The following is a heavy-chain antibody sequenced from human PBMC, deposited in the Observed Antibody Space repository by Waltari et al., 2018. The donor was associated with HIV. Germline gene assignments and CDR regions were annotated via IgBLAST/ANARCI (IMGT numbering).Heavy chain of an antibody. D-gene: IGHD4-17*01. Sequence: QLQLQESGPGLVKPSETLYLTCTVPGGSIISNVYYWGWIRQPPGKGLEWIGNGYYSGSTYYNPPLKSRVTIYVYTSKNQFCLRLISVTAADTAVYYCAPRDYGDYHFDYWGRGTLVTVSS. J-gene: IGHJ4*02. CDR1: GGSIISNVYY. CDR3: APRDYGDYHFDY. CDR2: GYYSGST. V-gene: IGHV4-39*01.